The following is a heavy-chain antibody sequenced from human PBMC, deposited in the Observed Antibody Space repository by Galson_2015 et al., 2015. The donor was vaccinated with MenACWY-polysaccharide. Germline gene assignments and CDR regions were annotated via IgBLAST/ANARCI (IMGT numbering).Heavy chain of an antibody. D-gene: IGHD3-22*01. J-gene: IGHJ2*01. CDR2: ASET. V-gene: IGHV5-51*01. CDR3: ARHGNDYDSNLGRGWYFDL. Sequence: ASETIYSPSFQGQVTISADKSITTAYLQWSSLKTSDTAMFYCARHGNDYDSNLGRGWYFDLWGRGTLVTVSS.